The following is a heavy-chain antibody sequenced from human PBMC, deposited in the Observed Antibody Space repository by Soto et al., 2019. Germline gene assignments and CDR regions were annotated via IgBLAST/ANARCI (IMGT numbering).Heavy chain of an antibody. J-gene: IGHJ5*02. Sequence: PSETLSLTCTVSGGSISSGGYYWSWIRQHPGKGLEWIGYIYYSGSTYYNPSLKSRVTISVDMSKNQFSLKLSSVTAADTAVYYCARGPIAVAGTGWFDPWGQGTLVTVSS. D-gene: IGHD6-19*01. V-gene: IGHV4-31*03. CDR3: ARGPIAVAGTGWFDP. CDR1: GGSISSGGYY. CDR2: IYYSGST.